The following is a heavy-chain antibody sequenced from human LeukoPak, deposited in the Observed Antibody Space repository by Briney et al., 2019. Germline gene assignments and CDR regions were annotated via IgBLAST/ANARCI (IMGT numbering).Heavy chain of an antibody. CDR1: GFTFSSYA. D-gene: IGHD1-26*01. J-gene: IGHJ1*01. V-gene: IGHV3-23*01. CDR3: TTARGSDLQYFQH. Sequence: SGGSLRLSCAASGFTFSSYAMSWVRQAPGKGLEWVSAVSGSGGSTYYADSVKGRFTISRDNSKNTLYLQMNSLKTEDTAVYYYTTARGSDLQYFQHWGQGTLVTVSS. CDR2: VSGSGGST.